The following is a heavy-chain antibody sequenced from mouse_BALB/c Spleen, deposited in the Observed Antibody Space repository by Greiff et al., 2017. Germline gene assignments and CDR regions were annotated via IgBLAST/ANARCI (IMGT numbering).Heavy chain of an antibody. CDR3: ARYGNYAMDY. CDR1: GYTFTSSW. Sequence: QVQLQQPGAELVKPGASVKLSCKASGYTFTSSWMHWVKQRPGQGLEWIGEIDPSDSYTNYNQKFKGKATLTVDKSSSTAYMQLSSLTSEDSAVYYCARYGNYAMDYWGQGTSVTVSS. D-gene: IGHD2-1*01. CDR2: IDPSDSYT. V-gene: IGHV1-69*02. J-gene: IGHJ4*01.